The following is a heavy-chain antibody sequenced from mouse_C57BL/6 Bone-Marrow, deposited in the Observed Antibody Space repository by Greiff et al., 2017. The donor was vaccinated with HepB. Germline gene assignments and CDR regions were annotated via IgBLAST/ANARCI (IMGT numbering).Heavy chain of an antibody. CDR1: GFTFSDYY. J-gene: IGHJ2*01. CDR2: INYDGSST. D-gene: IGHD2-1*01. Sequence: EVKVVESEGGLVQPGSSMKLSCTASGFTFSDYYMAWVRQVPEKGLEWVANINYDGSSTYYLDSLKSRFIISRDNAKNILYLQMSSLKSEDTATYYCAMRGNYGYLDYWGQGTTLTVSS. V-gene: IGHV5-16*01. CDR3: AMRGNYGYLDY.